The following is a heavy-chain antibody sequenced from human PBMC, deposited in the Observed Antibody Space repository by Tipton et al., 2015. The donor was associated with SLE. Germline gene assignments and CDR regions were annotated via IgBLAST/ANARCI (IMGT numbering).Heavy chain of an antibody. CDR2: IFTNGST. D-gene: IGHD2-15*01. CDR3: ARDPKTPDAFDI. V-gene: IGHV4-61*02. J-gene: IGHJ3*02. CDR1: GGSISSGTNY. Sequence: TLSLTCTVSGGSISSGTNYWNWIRQTAGKRLEWVGRIFTNGSTNYNPSLKSRVTISLDTSKSQFSLRLSSVTAADTAVYYCARDPKTPDAFDIWGQGIMVTVSS.